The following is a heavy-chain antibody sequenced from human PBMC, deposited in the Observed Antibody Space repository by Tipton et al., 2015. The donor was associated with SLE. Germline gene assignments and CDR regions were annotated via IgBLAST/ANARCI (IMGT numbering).Heavy chain of an antibody. V-gene: IGHV4-59*11. CDR2: IYYSGSP. J-gene: IGHJ4*02. CDR1: GGSLSSHY. Sequence: TLSPTCTVSGGSLSSHYWSWIRQPPGKGLAWIGYIYYSGSPNYNPSLKSRVIISVDTSKNQFSLKLSSVTAADTAVYYCARDDGSHGDYWGQGTLVTVSS. CDR3: ARDDGSHGDY. D-gene: IGHD2-15*01.